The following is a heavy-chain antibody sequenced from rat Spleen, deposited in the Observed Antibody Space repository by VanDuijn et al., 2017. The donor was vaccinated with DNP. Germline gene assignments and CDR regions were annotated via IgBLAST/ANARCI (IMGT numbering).Heavy chain of an antibody. CDR1: GFTFSDYY. CDR2: IRYDGGST. Sequence: EVQLVESGGGSVQPGRSLKLSCVASGFTFSDYYMAWVRQAPTKGLEWVAYIRYDGGSTYYGDSVKGRFTISRDNAKNTLYLQMNRLRTEDTATYYCARHVLPLRVWDYWGQGVMVTVSS. J-gene: IGHJ2*01. D-gene: IGHD1-4*01. CDR3: ARHVLPLRVWDY. V-gene: IGHV5-22*01.